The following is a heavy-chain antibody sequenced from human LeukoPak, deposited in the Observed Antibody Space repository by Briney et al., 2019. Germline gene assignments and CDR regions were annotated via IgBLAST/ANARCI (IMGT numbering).Heavy chain of an antibody. CDR1: RYTLTRYG. Sequence: ASLKVSSKHSRYTLTRYGTSWVRQAPGQGLGWMEWISGNNGNTNYAQKLQGRGTMPTDTAASTAHMELRSLRPNDPAVYSCASSLAAAREFDYWGQVTLVTVSS. V-gene: IGHV1-18*01. D-gene: IGHD6-13*01. CDR2: ISGNNGNT. J-gene: IGHJ4*02. CDR3: ASSLAAAREFDY.